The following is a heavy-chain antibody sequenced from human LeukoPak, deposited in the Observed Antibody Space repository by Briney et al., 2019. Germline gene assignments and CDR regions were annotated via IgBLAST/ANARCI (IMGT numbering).Heavy chain of an antibody. J-gene: IGHJ5*02. V-gene: IGHV3-66*01. CDR3: AKGSLPLAGRGCVDP. CDR1: GFTVSSHY. D-gene: IGHD6-19*01. CDR2: IYSGGST. Sequence: GGSLRLSCAASGFTVSSHYMTWVRQAPGKGLEWVSVIYSGGSTYYADSVKGRFTISIDNSKNTLYLQMNSLRAEDTALYYCAKGSLPLAGRGCVDPWGQGTLVTVSS.